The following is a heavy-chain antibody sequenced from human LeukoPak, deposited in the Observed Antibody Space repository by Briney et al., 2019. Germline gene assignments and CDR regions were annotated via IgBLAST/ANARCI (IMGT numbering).Heavy chain of an antibody. CDR3: AKDGYYYGSGRLDP. CDR1: GFTFSSYG. V-gene: IGHV3-30*02. CDR2: IRYDGSNK. J-gene: IGHJ5*02. Sequence: GGSLRLSCAASGFTFSSYGMHWVRQAPGKGLEWVAFIRYDGSNKYYADSVKGRFTISRDNSKNTLYLQMNSLRAEDTAVYYCAKDGYYYGSGRLDPWGQGTLVTVSS. D-gene: IGHD3-10*01.